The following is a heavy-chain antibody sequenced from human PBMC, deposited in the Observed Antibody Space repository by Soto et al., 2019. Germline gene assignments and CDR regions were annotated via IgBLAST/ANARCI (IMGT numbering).Heavy chain of an antibody. Sequence: QVQLQESGPGLVKPSGTLSLPCAVSGGSISSSNCWSCVRQPPGQGLDRIGEIYHSGSTNYNPSLKSRVTISVDKSKNQFSLKLSSVTAADTAVYYCARLPRAVAPIDYWGQGTLVTVSS. CDR2: IYHSGST. D-gene: IGHD6-19*01. CDR3: ARLPRAVAPIDY. CDR1: GGSISSSNC. V-gene: IGHV4-4*02. J-gene: IGHJ4*02.